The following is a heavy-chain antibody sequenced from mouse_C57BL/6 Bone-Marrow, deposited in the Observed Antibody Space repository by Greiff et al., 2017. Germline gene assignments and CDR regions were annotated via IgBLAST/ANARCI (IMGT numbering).Heavy chain of an antibody. D-gene: IGHD1-1*01. CDR2: IYPGDGDT. J-gene: IGHJ3*01. V-gene: IGHV1-80*01. CDR3: ARSPPYYYGSSQFAY. CDR1: GYAFSSYW. Sequence: QVQLQQSGAELVKPGASVKISCKASGYAFSSYWMNWVKQRPGKGLEWIGQIYPGDGDTNYNGKFKGKATLTADKSSSTAYMQLSSLTSEDSAVYFGARSPPYYYGSSQFAYWGQGTLVTVSA.